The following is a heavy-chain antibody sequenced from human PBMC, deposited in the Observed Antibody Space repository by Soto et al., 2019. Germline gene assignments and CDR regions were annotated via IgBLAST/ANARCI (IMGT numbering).Heavy chain of an antibody. CDR3: ARDRRQQLVRVRFDP. D-gene: IGHD6-13*01. V-gene: IGHV1-18*01. CDR2: ISAYNGNT. Sequence: ASVKVSCKASGYTFTSYGISWVRQAPGQGLEWMGWISAYNGNTNYAQKLQGRVTKTTDTSTSTAYMELRSLRSDDTAVYYCARDRRQQLVRVRFDPWGQGTLVTVSS. J-gene: IGHJ5*02. CDR1: GYTFTSYG.